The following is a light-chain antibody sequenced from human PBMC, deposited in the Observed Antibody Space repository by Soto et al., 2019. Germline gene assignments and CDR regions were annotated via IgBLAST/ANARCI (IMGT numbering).Light chain of an antibody. J-gene: IGLJ2*01. CDR1: SSNIGTNY. CDR2: RNN. V-gene: IGLV1-47*01. CDR3: AAWDDSLSGQV. Sequence: QSVLTQPPSASGTPGQRVTISCSGSSSNIGTNYVYWYQQLPGTAPKLLIYRNNQRSSGVPDRVSGSKSGTSASLAISGLRSEDEADYYCAAWDDSLSGQVFGGGTKVTVL.